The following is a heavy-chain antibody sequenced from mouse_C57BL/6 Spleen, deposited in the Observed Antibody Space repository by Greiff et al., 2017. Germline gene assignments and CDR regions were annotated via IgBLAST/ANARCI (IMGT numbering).Heavy chain of an antibody. CDR3: ARLLPYYAMDY. Sequence: EVQRVESGGGLVKPGGSLKLSCAASGFTFSDYRMHWVRQAPEKGLEWVAYISSGSSTIYYADTVKGRFTISRDNAKNTLFLQMTSLRSEDTAMYYCARLLPYYAMDYWGQGTSVTVSS. J-gene: IGHJ4*01. V-gene: IGHV5-17*01. CDR2: ISSGSSTI. CDR1: GFTFSDYR.